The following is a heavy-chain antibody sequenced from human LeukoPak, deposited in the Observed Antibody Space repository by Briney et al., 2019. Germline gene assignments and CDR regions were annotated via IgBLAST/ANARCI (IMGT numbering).Heavy chain of an antibody. J-gene: IGHJ4*02. V-gene: IGHV5-51*01. CDR3: ARLGGSVPIFDK. CDR1: GYSFTNYW. D-gene: IGHD1-26*01. CDR2: LYPGDSDI. Sequence: GESLKISCTGYGYSFTNYWIGWVRHLPGKGLEWMGILYPGDSDIRYSSSFEGHVTISADKSLNAAYLQWRSLRASDTAMYYCARLGGSVPIFDKWGQGTQVTVSS.